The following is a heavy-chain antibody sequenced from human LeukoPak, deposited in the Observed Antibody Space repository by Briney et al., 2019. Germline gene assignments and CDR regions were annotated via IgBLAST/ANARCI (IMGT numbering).Heavy chain of an antibody. V-gene: IGHV4-38-2*02. Sequence: PSETLSLTCTVSGYSISSGYYWGWIRQPPGKGLEWIESIYHSGSTYYNPSLKSRVTISVGTSKNQFSLKLSSVTAADTAVYYCAGMVYAAYYMDVWGKGTTVTVSS. D-gene: IGHD2-8*01. CDR1: GYSISSGYY. CDR2: IYHSGST. CDR3: AGMVYAAYYMDV. J-gene: IGHJ6*03.